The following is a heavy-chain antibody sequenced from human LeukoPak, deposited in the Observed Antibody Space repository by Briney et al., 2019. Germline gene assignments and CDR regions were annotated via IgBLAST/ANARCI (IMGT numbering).Heavy chain of an antibody. CDR1: GFTFSGSA. J-gene: IGHJ4*02. D-gene: IGHD3-3*01. CDR3: ARGLFGVINPTDY. CDR2: ISSSGTYL. V-gene: IGHV3-21*01. Sequence: GGSLRLSCAASGFTFSGSAMHWVRRAPGKGLEWVSSISSSGTYLYYADSVKGRFTISRDNAKDSLYLQMNSLRVEDTAVYFCARGLFGVINPTDYWGQGTLVTVSS.